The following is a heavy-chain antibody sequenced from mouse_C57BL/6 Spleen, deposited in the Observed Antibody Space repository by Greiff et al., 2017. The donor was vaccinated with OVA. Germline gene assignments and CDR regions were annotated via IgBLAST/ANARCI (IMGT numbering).Heavy chain of an antibody. D-gene: IGHD1-1*01. J-gene: IGHJ3*01. Sequence: VQLQQPGTELVKPGASAKLSCKASGYTFTSYWMHWVKQRPGQGLEWIGNINPSNGGTNYNEKFKSKATLTVDKSSSTAYMQLSSLTSEDSAVYYCARLGTTVVPPRFAYWGQGTLVTVSA. CDR3: ARLGTTVVPPRFAY. CDR1: GYTFTSYW. V-gene: IGHV1-53*01. CDR2: INPSNGGT.